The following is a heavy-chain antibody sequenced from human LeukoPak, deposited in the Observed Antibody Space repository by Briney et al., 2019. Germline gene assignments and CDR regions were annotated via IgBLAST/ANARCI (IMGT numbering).Heavy chain of an antibody. CDR1: GFTFSRYS. J-gene: IGHJ4*02. CDR2: ISNNGGST. CDR3: ARTSIAAREADY. Sequence: GGSLRLSCAASGFTFSRYSMHWVCQAPGKGLEYVSAISNNGGSTYYAKSVKGRFTISRDNSKNTLYLQMGSLRAEDMAVYYCARTSIAAREADYWGQGTLVTVSS. D-gene: IGHD6-6*01. V-gene: IGHV3-64*01.